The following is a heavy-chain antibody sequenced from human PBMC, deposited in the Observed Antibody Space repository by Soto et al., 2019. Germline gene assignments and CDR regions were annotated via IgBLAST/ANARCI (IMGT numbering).Heavy chain of an antibody. CDR1: GFTFSSYA. J-gene: IGHJ6*02. CDR3: AKADDFWSGYHIYYYYGMDF. CDR2: ISGSGGRT. V-gene: IGHV3-23*01. D-gene: IGHD3-3*01. Sequence: GGSLRLSCAASGFTFSSYAMSWVRQAPGKGLEWVPGISGSGGRTYYADSVKGRFTISRDNSKHTLYLQMNSLRAEDTAVYYCAKADDFWSGYHIYYYYGMDFCGQGTTVTVSS.